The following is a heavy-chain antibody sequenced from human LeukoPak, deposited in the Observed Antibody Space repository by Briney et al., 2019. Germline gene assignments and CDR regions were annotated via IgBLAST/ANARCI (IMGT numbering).Heavy chain of an antibody. CDR2: ISYDGSNK. Sequence: GRSLRLSCAASGFILSSYGMHWVRQAPGKGLEWVAVISYDGSNKYYADSVKGRFTISRDNSKNTLYLQMNSLRAEDTAVYYCAKDQGGSWTFDIWGQGTMVTVSS. CDR3: AKDQGGSWTFDI. CDR1: GFILSSYG. V-gene: IGHV3-30*18. J-gene: IGHJ3*02. D-gene: IGHD1-26*01.